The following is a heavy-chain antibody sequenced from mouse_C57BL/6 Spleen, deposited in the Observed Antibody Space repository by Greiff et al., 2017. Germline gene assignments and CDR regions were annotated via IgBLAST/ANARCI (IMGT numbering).Heavy chain of an antibody. CDR3: ARQDYGGDYAMDY. J-gene: IGHJ4*01. CDR1: GFTFSSYG. V-gene: IGHV5-6*01. D-gene: IGHD1-1*01. Sequence: EVQRVESGGDLVKPGGSLKLSCAASGFTFSSYGMSWVRQTPDKRLEWVATISSGGRYTYYPDSVKGRFTISRENAKNTLYLQMSSLKSEDTAMYYCARQDYGGDYAMDYWGQGTSVTVSS. CDR2: ISSGGRYT.